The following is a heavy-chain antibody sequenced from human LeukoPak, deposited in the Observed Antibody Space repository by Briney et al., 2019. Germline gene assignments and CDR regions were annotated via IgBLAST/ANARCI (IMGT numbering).Heavy chain of an antibody. CDR1: DYSISSGYY. CDR3: ARIETCSSGWYDAFFDY. Sequence: KPSETLSLTCSVSDYSISSGYYWGWIRQPPGKGLEWIGSIYHSGSTYYNPSLKSRVTISVDTSKNHFSLKLTSVTAADTAVYYCARIETCSSGWYDAFFDYWGQGTLVTVSS. D-gene: IGHD6-19*01. J-gene: IGHJ4*02. V-gene: IGHV4-38-2*02. CDR2: IYHSGST.